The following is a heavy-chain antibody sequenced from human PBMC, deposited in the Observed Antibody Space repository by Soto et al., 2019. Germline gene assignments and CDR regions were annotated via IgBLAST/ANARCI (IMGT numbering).Heavy chain of an antibody. CDR2: ISGSGGST. CDR3: AKRVASGYSSSWYSGWFDP. CDR1: GFTFSSYA. Sequence: GGSLRLSCAASGFTFSSYAMSWVRQAPGKGLEWVSAISGSGGSTYYADSVKGRFTISRDNFKNTLYLQMNSLRAEDTAVYYCAKRVASGYSSSWYSGWFDPWGQGTLVTVSS. J-gene: IGHJ5*02. D-gene: IGHD6-13*01. V-gene: IGHV3-23*01.